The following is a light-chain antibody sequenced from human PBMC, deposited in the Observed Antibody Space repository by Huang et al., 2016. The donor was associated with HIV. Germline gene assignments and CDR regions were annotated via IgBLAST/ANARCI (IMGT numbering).Light chain of an antibody. CDR1: QSISSW. V-gene: IGKV1-5*03. CDR3: QQYNSYSRT. Sequence: DIQMTQSPSTLSASVGDRVTITCRDSQSISSWLAWYQQKPGKAPKVLIYKAASLESGVPSRFSGSGSGREFTLTISSLHPDDFATYYCQQYNSYSRTFGQGTKLEIK. J-gene: IGKJ2*01. CDR2: KAA.